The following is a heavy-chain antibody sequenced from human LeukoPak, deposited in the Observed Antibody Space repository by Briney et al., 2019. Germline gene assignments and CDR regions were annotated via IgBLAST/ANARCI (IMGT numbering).Heavy chain of an antibody. Sequence: ASVKVSCKASGYTFTSYYMHWVRQAPGQGLEWMGIINPSGGSTSYAQKFQGRVTMTRDMSTSTVYMELSSLRSEDTAVYYCARAVVVTGSFDYWGQGTLVTVSS. CDR2: INPSGGST. D-gene: IGHD2-21*02. J-gene: IGHJ4*02. CDR1: GYTFTSYY. CDR3: ARAVVVTGSFDY. V-gene: IGHV1-46*01.